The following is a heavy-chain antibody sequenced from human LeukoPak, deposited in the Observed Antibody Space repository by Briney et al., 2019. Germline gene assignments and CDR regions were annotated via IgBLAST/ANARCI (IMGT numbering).Heavy chain of an antibody. V-gene: IGHV3-66*01. CDR1: GFTVSSNY. CDR3: ARSDCSGGSCYFGAFDI. CDR2: VYSGGST. D-gene: IGHD2-15*01. Sequence: GSLRLSCAASGFTVSSNYMSWVRQAPGKGLEWVSVVYSGGSTYYADSVKGRFTISRDNSKNTLYLQMNSLRAEDTAVYYCARSDCSGGSCYFGAFDIWGRGTMVTVSS. J-gene: IGHJ3*02.